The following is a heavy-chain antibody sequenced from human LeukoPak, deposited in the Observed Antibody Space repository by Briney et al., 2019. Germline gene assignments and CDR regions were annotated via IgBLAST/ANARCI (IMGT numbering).Heavy chain of an antibody. Sequence: GGSLRLSCAASGFTFSSYAMSWVRQAPGKGLEWVSVISGGDGSTYYADSVKGRFTISRDNSKNTLYLQMNSLRADDTAVYYCAKDKKYYDSSGSPYYYYGTDVWGQGTTVTVSS. J-gene: IGHJ6*02. CDR3: AKDKKYYDSSGSPYYYYGTDV. D-gene: IGHD3-22*01. V-gene: IGHV3-23*01. CDR2: ISGGDGST. CDR1: GFTFSSYA.